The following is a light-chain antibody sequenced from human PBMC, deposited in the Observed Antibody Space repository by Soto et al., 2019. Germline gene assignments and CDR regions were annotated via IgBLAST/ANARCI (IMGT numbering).Light chain of an antibody. CDR1: QSISSW. CDR2: KAS. V-gene: IGKV1-5*03. Sequence: DSQMTQSHSTLSASVGDRVTITCGASQSISSWLAWYQQKPGKAPKLLIYKASSLESGVPSRFSGSGSGTEFTLTISSLQPDDFATYYCQQYYSYSITFGQGTRLEI. CDR3: QQYYSYSIT. J-gene: IGKJ5*01.